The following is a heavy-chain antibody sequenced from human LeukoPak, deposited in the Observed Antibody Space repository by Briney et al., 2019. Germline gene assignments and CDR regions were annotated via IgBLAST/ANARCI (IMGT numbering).Heavy chain of an antibody. CDR2: VSYSGST. CDR1: GGSISSYY. J-gene: IGHJ5*02. D-gene: IGHD4-17*01. Sequence: SETLSLTCTVSGGSISSYYWNWIRQPPGKRLEWIGYVSYSGSTNYNPSLKSRITMSVDTSKNQFSLKLSSVTAADTAIYYCARFYGDSVFRFDPWGQGTLVTVSS. V-gene: IGHV4-59*13. CDR3: ARFYGDSVFRFDP.